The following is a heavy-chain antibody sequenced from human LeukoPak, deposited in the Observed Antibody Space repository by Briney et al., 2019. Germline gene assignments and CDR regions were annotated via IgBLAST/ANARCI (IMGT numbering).Heavy chain of an antibody. D-gene: IGHD2-2*03. CDR2: ISSSGSAK. CDR1: GFTFGNYG. CDR3: ASGSGH. Sequence: GGSLRLSCAASGFTFGNYGLNWVRQAPGKGLEWVSHISSSGSAKYYADSVKGRFTISRDNAKNSLYLQMNSLRDEDTAVFYCASGSGHWGQGTLVTVSS. J-gene: IGHJ4*02. V-gene: IGHV3-48*02.